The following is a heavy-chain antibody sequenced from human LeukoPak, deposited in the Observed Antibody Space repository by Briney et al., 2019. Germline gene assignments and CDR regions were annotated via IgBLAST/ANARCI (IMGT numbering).Heavy chain of an antibody. CDR2: IKSKTDGGTT. CDR1: GFTFSNAW. Sequence: GGSLRLSCAASGFTFSNAWMSWVRQAPGKGLEWVGRIKSKTDGGTTDYAAPVKGRFTISRENSNDTLYLQMNSLRAEDTAVYYCVKGRDYNDASAYYIGDFWGQGTLVTVSS. CDR3: VKGRDYNDASAYYIGDF. D-gene: IGHD3-22*01. V-gene: IGHV3-15*01. J-gene: IGHJ4*02.